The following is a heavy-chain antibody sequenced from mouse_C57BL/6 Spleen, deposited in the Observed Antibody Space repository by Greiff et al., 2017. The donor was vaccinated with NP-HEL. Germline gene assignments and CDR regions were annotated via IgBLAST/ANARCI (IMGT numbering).Heavy chain of an antibody. Sequence: EVQVVESGGGLVKPGGSLKLSCAASGFTFSDYGMHWVRQAPEKGLEWVAYISSGSSTIYYADTVKGRFTIAKDNAKNTLFLQMTSLRSEDTAMYYCASQGYGSPWYFDVWGTGTTVTVSS. D-gene: IGHD1-1*01. CDR1: GFTFSDYG. J-gene: IGHJ1*03. CDR3: ASQGYGSPWYFDV. V-gene: IGHV5-17*01. CDR2: ISSGSSTI.